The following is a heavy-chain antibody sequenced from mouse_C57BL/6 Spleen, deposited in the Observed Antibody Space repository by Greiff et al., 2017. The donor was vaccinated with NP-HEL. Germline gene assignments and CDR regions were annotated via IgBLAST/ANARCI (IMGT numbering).Heavy chain of an antibody. J-gene: IGHJ3*01. CDR3: ASPYSDYLWFAY. Sequence: VQLQQSGAELVKPGASVKISCKASGYAFSSYWMNWVKQRPGKGLEWIGQIYPGDGDTNYNGKFKGKATLTADKSSSTAYMQLSSLTSEDSAVYFCASPYSDYLWFAYWGQGTLVTVSA. D-gene: IGHD2-4*01. V-gene: IGHV1-80*01. CDR1: GYAFSSYW. CDR2: IYPGDGDT.